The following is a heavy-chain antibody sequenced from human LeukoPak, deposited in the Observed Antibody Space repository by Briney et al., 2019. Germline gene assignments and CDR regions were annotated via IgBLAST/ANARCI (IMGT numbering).Heavy chain of an antibody. CDR1: GYTFTVYY. CDR2: INPNSGGT. D-gene: IGHD6-19*01. Sequence: ASVRVSCKASGYTFTVYYTHWVRQAPGQGREWMGWINPNSGGTKYAQKFQGRVTMTRDTSISTAYMELTRLRSDDTAIYYCAREPFSSGWDYWGQGTLVTVSS. CDR3: AREPFSSGWDY. V-gene: IGHV1-2*02. J-gene: IGHJ4*02.